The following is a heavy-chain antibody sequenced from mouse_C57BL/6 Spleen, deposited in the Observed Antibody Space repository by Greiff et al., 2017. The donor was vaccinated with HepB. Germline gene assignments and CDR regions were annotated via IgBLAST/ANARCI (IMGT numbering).Heavy chain of an antibody. J-gene: IGHJ1*03. V-gene: IGHV1-55*01. D-gene: IGHD1-1*01. Sequence: QVQLQQPGAELVKPGASVKMSCKASGYTFTSYWITWVKQRPGQGLEWIGDIYPGSGSTNYNEKFKSKATLTVDTSSSTAYMQLSSLTSEDSAVYYCARVSYYYGSSYWYFGVWGTGTTVTVSS. CDR2: IYPGSGST. CDR1: GYTFTSYW. CDR3: ARVSYYYGSSYWYFGV.